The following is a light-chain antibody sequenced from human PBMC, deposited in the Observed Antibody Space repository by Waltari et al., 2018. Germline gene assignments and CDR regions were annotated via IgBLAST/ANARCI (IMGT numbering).Light chain of an antibody. V-gene: IGKV4-1*01. CDR1: QSVLYSSNNENY. CDR3: QQYYNTPLT. CDR2: WAS. J-gene: IGKJ1*01. Sequence: DIVMTQSPDSLAVSLGERATINCKSSQSVLYSSNNENYLAWYQQKPGQPPKLLIIWASTRESCVPDRFSGSGSGTDFTLTISSLQAEDVAVYYCQQYYNTPLTFGQGTKVEIK.